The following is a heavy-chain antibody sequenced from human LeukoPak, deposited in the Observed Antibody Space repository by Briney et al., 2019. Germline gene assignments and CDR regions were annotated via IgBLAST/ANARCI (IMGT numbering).Heavy chain of an antibody. Sequence: GGSLRLSCAASGFTFSSYGMHWVRQAPGKGLEGVAVISYDGSNKYYADSVKGRFTISRDNSKNTLYLQMNSLRAEDTAVYYCAKDADSSGWYGDFDYWGQGTLVTVSS. V-gene: IGHV3-30*18. J-gene: IGHJ4*02. CDR3: AKDADSSGWYGDFDY. CDR2: ISYDGSNK. D-gene: IGHD6-19*01. CDR1: GFTFSSYG.